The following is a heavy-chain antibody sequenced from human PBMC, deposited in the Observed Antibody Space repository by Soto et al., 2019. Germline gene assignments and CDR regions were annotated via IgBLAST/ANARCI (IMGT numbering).Heavy chain of an antibody. J-gene: IGHJ4*02. CDR2: IYHSGST. CDR3: ARDPRRYDNSEN. V-gene: IGHV4-30-2*01. CDR1: GGSISSGGYS. D-gene: IGHD1-26*01. Sequence: SGKMSPPETLSLNCAVPGGSISSGGYSWRLIRQPPGKGLEWIGYIYHSGSTYYNPSLKSRVTISVDRSKNQFSLKLSSVTAADTAVYYCARDPRRYDNSENWGRGILVTVSS.